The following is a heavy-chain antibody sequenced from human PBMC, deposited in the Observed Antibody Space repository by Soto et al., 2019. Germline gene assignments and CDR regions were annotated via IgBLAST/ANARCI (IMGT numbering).Heavy chain of an antibody. V-gene: IGHV3-74*01. Sequence: EVQLVESGGDLVQPGGSLRLSCAASGFTFSDYWIHWVRQAPGKGLMWVSRIKGDGSIPNYADSVKGRFTVSRDNATNTVYLQMNSLRAEDTALYDCARGIRGHDGKDVWGQGTTVSVSS. CDR1: GFTFSDYW. J-gene: IGHJ6*02. CDR2: IKGDGSIP. CDR3: ARGIRGHDGKDV. D-gene: IGHD3-10*01.